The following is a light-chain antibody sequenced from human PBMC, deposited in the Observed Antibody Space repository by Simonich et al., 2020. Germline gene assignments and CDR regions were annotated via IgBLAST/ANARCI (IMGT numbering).Light chain of an antibody. Sequence: EIVLTQSPGTLSLSPGERATLSCRASQSVSSSSLAWYQQKPGLAPKLLNYDASRRATGIPDRFSCSGSGTDFTLTISRLEPEDFAVYYCQQYGSSPQTFGQGTKVEIK. CDR1: QSVSSSS. CDR3: QQYGSSPQT. J-gene: IGKJ1*01. CDR2: DAS. V-gene: IGKV3D-20*01.